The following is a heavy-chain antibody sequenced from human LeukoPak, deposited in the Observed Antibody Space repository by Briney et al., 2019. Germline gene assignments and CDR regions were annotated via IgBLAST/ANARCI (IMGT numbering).Heavy chain of an antibody. Sequence: ASVKVSCKASGYTFTSYGISWVRQAPGKGLEWMGGFDPEDAETIYAQKFQGRVTMTEDTSTDTAYMELSSLRSEDTAVYYCATGNPSYGSGTFDPWGQGTLVTVSS. J-gene: IGHJ5*02. CDR3: ATGNPSYGSGTFDP. CDR1: GYTFTSYG. D-gene: IGHD3-10*01. V-gene: IGHV1-24*01. CDR2: FDPEDAET.